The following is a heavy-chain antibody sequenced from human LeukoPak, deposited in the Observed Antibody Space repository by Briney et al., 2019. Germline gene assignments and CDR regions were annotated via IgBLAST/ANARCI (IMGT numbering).Heavy chain of an antibody. Sequence: PSETLSLTCTVSGGSISSYYWSWIRQPPGKGLEWIGYIYCSGSTNYNPSLKSRVTISVDTSKNQFSLKLSSVTAADTAVYYCARLACSGGSCYFSYWGQGTLVTVSS. V-gene: IGHV4-59*08. CDR3: ARLACSGGSCYFSY. CDR1: GGSISSYY. CDR2: IYCSGST. D-gene: IGHD2-15*01. J-gene: IGHJ4*02.